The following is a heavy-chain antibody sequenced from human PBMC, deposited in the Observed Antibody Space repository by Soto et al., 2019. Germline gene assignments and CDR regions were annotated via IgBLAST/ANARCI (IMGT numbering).Heavy chain of an antibody. D-gene: IGHD4-4*01. Sequence: GGSLRLSCAASGLTFRSYWMHWVRQAPGKGLVWVSRINTDGSVAMYVDSVKGRFTISRDNAKNTLYLQMNSLRDEDTAVYYCARFPATRYYYYYVIDFWGQGSSVTGSS. CDR1: GLTFRSYW. CDR2: INTDGSVA. V-gene: IGHV3-74*03. J-gene: IGHJ6*02. CDR3: ARFPATRYYYYYVIDF.